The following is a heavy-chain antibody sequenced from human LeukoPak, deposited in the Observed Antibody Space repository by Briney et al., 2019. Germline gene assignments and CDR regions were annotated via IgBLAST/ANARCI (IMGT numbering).Heavy chain of an antibody. V-gene: IGHV3-23*01. J-gene: IGHJ3*02. CDR3: AKESITMIVVVTGDAFDI. CDR2: ISGSGGST. CDR1: GFTFSSYA. D-gene: IGHD3-22*01. Sequence: PGGSLRLSCAASGFTFSSYAMTWIRQAPGKGLEWVSAISGSGGSTYYADSVKGRFTISRDNSKNTLYLQMNSLRAEDTAVYYCAKESITMIVVVTGDAFDIWGQGTMVTVSS.